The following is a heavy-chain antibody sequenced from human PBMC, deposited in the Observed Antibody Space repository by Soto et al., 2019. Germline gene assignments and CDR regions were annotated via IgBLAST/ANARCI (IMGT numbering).Heavy chain of an antibody. CDR1: GYTFTSYA. J-gene: IGHJ6*02. V-gene: IGHV1-3*01. CDR3: ARGFGLNVYYYYGMDV. Sequence: ASVKVSCKASGYTFTSYAMHWVRQAPGQRLEWMGWINAGNGNTKYSQKFQGRVTITRDTSASTAYMELSSLRPEDTAVYYCARGFGLNVYYYYGMDVWGQGTTVTVSS. D-gene: IGHD3-10*01. CDR2: INAGNGNT.